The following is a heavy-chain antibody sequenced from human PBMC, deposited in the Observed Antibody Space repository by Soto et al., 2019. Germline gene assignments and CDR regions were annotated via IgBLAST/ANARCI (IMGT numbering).Heavy chain of an antibody. Sequence: VGSLRLSCTVSGVTFSNYAMNWVRQAPGKGLEWVSSLSGSGGTTYYADSVKGRFIISRDNSKNTLYLLMNSLRAEDTALYYCAKQRADYGSGADTFYFDSWGQGALVTVSS. J-gene: IGHJ4*02. CDR3: AKQRADYGSGADTFYFDS. D-gene: IGHD3-10*01. CDR1: GVTFSNYA. V-gene: IGHV3-23*01. CDR2: LSGSGGTT.